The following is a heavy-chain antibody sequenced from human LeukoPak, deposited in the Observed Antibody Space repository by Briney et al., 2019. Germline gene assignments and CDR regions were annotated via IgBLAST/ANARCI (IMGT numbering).Heavy chain of an antibody. D-gene: IGHD3-10*01. V-gene: IGHV4-4*07. J-gene: IGHJ6*03. CDR3: ARVGMVRGAIYYYYYYMDV. Sequence: SETLSLTCTVSGGSISSYYWSWIRQPAGKGLERIGRIYTSGSTNYNPSLKSRVTMSVDTSKNQFSLKLSSVTAADTAVYYCARVGMVRGAIYYYYYYMDVWGKGTTVTISS. CDR1: GGSISSYY. CDR2: IYTSGST.